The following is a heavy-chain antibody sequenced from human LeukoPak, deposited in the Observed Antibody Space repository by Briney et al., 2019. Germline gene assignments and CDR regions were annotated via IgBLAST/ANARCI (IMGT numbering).Heavy chain of an antibody. J-gene: IGHJ5*02. CDR1: GGSISSDY. CDR2: IYYRGST. CDR3: ARGILSLNWFDP. V-gene: IGHV4-59*12. Sequence: SETLSLTCTVSGGSISSDYWSWIRQPPGKGLEWIGYIYYRGSTNYNPSLKSRVTISVDTSKNQFSLKLSSVTAADTAVYYCARGILSLNWFDPWGQGTLVTVSS. D-gene: IGHD2/OR15-2a*01.